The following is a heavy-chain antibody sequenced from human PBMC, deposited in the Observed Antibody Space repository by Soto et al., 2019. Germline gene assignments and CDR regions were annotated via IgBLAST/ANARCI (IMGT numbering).Heavy chain of an antibody. Sequence: QVQLVESGGGVVQPGRSLRLSCAASGFTFSSYGMHWVRQAPGKGLEWVAVISDDGSNKYYADSVKGRFTISRDNSKHTLSLQMNSLRAEDTAVYYCAKGPAIVLVPAARNYYYGMDVWGQVTTVTVSS. J-gene: IGHJ6*02. CDR2: ISDDGSNK. D-gene: IGHD2-2*01. V-gene: IGHV3-30*18. CDR1: GFTFSSYG. CDR3: AKGPAIVLVPAARNYYYGMDV.